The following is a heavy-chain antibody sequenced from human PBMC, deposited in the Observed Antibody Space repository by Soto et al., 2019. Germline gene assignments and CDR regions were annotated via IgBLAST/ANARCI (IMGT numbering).Heavy chain of an antibody. CDR3: ASSTTVTTPYYFDY. J-gene: IGHJ4*02. V-gene: IGHV4-59*08. Sequence: SWIRQPPGKGLEWIGYIYYSGSTNYNPSLKSRVTISVDTSKNQFSLKLSSVTAADTAVYYCASSTTVTTPYYFDYWVQGTLVTVSS. CDR2: IYYSGST. D-gene: IGHD4-17*01.